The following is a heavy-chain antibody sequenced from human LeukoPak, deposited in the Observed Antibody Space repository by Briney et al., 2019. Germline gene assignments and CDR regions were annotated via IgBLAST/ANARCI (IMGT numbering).Heavy chain of an antibody. J-gene: IGHJ5*02. D-gene: IGHD5-12*01. CDR2: IYKNGST. CDR1: DGSISDYY. V-gene: IGHV4-59*08. Sequence: LETLSLTCTVSDGSISDYYWSWIRQPPGKGLEWIGNIYKNGSTNYNPSLKSRVTISVDTSKNQFSLKLSSVTAADTAVYYCARAYSGYDSGNWFDPWGQGTLVTVSS. CDR3: ARAYSGYDSGNWFDP.